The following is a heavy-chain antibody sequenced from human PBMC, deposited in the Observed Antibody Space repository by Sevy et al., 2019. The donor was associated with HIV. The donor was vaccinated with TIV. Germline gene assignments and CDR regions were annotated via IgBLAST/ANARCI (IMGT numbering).Heavy chain of an antibody. V-gene: IGHV3-48*02. CDR3: AREGYYYDSSGYSYYYMDV. D-gene: IGHD3-22*01. Sequence: GESLKISCAASGFTFSSYSMNWVRQPPGKGLEWVSYISSSSTIYYADSVKGRFTISRDNAKNSLYLQMNSLRDEDTAVYYCAREGYYYDSSGYSYYYMDVWGKGTTVTVSS. CDR2: ISSSSTI. CDR1: GFTFSSYS. J-gene: IGHJ6*03.